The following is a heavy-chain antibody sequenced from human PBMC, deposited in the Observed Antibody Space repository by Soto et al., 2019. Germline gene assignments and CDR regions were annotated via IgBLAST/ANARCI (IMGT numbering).Heavy chain of an antibody. CDR2: INPSGGST. V-gene: IGHV1-46*02. D-gene: IGHD3-10*01. J-gene: IGHJ6*02. Sequence: GAAVKVSCKASGYTFHSYYMHWVRQAPGQGREWMGIINPSGGSTSYAQKFQGRVTMTRDTSKSTVYMDLSSLRSEATAVYYCARGGVVVPGVSNYYYYYGMDVWGQGTTVTVSS. CDR3: ARGGVVVPGVSNYYYYYGMDV. CDR1: GYTFHSYY.